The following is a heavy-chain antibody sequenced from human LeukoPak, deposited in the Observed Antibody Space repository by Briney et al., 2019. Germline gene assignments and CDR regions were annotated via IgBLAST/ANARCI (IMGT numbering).Heavy chain of an antibody. J-gene: IGHJ4*02. CDR2: TKQDGSEK. Sequence: HPGGSLRLSCAASGFTFSSYWMSWVRQAPGKGLEWVANTKQDGSEKNYVDSVKGRFTISRDNAKNSLYLQMNSLRVEDTAVYYCARDVQMGGFDYWGQGTLVTVSS. CDR1: GFTFSSYW. D-gene: IGHD1-1*01. V-gene: IGHV3-7*01. CDR3: ARDVQMGGFDY.